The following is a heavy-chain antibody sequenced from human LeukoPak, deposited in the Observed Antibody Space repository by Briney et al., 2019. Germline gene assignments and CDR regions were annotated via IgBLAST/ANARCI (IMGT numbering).Heavy chain of an antibody. CDR2: ISGSGGST. CDR1: GFTFSSYA. CDR3: AKDHIIRKEAAGTHWRWFDP. J-gene: IGHJ5*02. D-gene: IGHD6-13*01. Sequence: GGSLRLSCAASGFTFSSYAMSWVRQAPGKGLEWVSAISGSGGSTYYADSVKGRFTISRDNSKNTLYLQMNSLRAEDTAVYYCAKDHIIRKEAAGTHWRWFDPWGQGTLVTVSS. V-gene: IGHV3-23*01.